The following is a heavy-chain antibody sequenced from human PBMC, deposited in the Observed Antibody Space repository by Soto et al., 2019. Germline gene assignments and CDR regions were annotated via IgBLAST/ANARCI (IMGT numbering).Heavy chain of an antibody. V-gene: IGHV4-59*01. D-gene: IGHD2-15*01. CDR3: ARGEAPTINPILSKPAYFQH. CDR2: IYYSGST. CDR1: GGSISSYY. J-gene: IGHJ1*01. Sequence: PSETLSLTCTVSGGSISSYYWSWIRQPPGKGLDCICYIYYSGSTNYNPSLKSRVTISVDTSKNQFSLKLSSVTAADTAVYYCARGEAPTINPILSKPAYFQHWGQGTLVTVSS.